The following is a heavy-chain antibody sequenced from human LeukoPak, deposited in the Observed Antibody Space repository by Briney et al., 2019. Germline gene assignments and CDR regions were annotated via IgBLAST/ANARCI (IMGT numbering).Heavy chain of an antibody. CDR2: ISAYNGNT. D-gene: IGHD2-21*01. V-gene: IGHV1-18*01. CDR1: GYTFTSYG. Sequence: GASVKVSCKASGYTFTSYGISWVRQAPGQGLEWMGWISAYNGNTNYAQKLQGRVTMTTDTSTSTAYMELRSLRSDDTAVYYCARGRAYCGGDCYFDYWGQGTLVTVSS. CDR3: ARGRAYCGGDCYFDY. J-gene: IGHJ4*02.